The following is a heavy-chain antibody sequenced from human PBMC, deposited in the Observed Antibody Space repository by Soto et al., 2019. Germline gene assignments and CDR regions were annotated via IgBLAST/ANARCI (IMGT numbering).Heavy chain of an antibody. V-gene: IGHV1-58*01. CDR1: GFTFTSSA. J-gene: IGHJ4*02. D-gene: IGHD3-22*01. CDR3: AAERTQDYYDSSGYLRSAFDY. CDR2: IVVGSGNT. Sequence: SVKVSCKASGFTFTSSAVQWVRQARGKRLEWIGWIVVGSGNTNYAQKFQERVTITRDMSTSTAYMELSSLRSEDTAVYYCAAERTQDYYDSSGYLRSAFDYWGQGTLVTAPQ.